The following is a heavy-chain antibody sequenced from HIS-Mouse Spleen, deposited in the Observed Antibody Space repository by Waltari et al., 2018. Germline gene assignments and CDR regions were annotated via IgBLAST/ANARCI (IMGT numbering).Heavy chain of an antibody. CDR1: GFTFSSYG. Sequence: QVQLVESGGGVVQPGRSLRLSCAASGFTFSSYGMHWVRQAPGKGLEWVAVISYDGSNKYYADSVKGRFTISGDNSKNTLYLQMNSRRAEDTAVYYCAKDKHHAFDYWGQGTLVTVSS. CDR2: ISYDGSNK. J-gene: IGHJ4*02. V-gene: IGHV3-30*18. CDR3: AKDKHHAFDY.